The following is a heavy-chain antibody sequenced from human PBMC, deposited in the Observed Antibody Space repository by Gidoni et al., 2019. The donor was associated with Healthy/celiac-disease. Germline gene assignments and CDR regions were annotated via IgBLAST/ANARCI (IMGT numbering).Heavy chain of an antibody. Sequence: EVQLLESGGGFVQPGGSLRLSCAASGFTFSSYSMSWVRQAPGKGLEWVSAISGSGGSTYYADSVKGRFTISRDNSKNTLYLQMNSLRAEDTAVYYCAKVAVAGWGIFDYWGQGTLVTVSS. CDR2: ISGSGGST. CDR1: GFTFSSYS. J-gene: IGHJ4*02. D-gene: IGHD6-19*01. CDR3: AKVAVAGWGIFDY. V-gene: IGHV3-23*01.